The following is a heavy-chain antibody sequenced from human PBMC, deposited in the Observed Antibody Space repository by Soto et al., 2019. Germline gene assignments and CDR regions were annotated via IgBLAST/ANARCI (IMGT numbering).Heavy chain of an antibody. J-gene: IGHJ4*02. D-gene: IGHD5-12*01. V-gene: IGHV1-2*04. CDR3: AREDRDGYKPFDY. Sequence: ASVKVSCKASGYTFTGYYMHWVRQAPGQGLEWMGWINPNSGGTNYAQKFQGWVTMTRDTSIGTAYMELSRLRSDDTAVYYCAREDRDGYKPFDYWGQGTLVTVSS. CDR2: INPNSGGT. CDR1: GYTFTGYY.